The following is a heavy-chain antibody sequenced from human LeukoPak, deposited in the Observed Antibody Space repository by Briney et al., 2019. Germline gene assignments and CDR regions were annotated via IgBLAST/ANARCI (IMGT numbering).Heavy chain of an antibody. V-gene: IGHV3-20*01. CDR2: INWNGGST. J-gene: IGHJ3*02. CDR3: ARDAGAGFGEIHDAFDI. Sequence: GGSLRLSCAASGFSFRTYSMNWVRQAPGKGLEWVSGINWNGGSTGYADSVEGRFTISRDNAKNSLYLQMNSLRAEDTALYHCARDAGAGFGEIHDAFDIWGQGTMVTVSS. D-gene: IGHD3-10*01. CDR1: GFSFRTYS.